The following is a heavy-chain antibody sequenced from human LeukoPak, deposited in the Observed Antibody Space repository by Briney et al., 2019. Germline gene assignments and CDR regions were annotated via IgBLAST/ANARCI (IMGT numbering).Heavy chain of an antibody. V-gene: IGHV4-59*01. CDR2: IYYSGST. J-gene: IGHJ3*02. CDR3: ARVDTASDAFDI. Sequence: SETLSLTCTVSGGSISSYYWSWIRQPPGKGLEWIGYIYYSGSTNYNPSLKSRVTISVDTSKNQFSLKLSPVTAADTAVYYCARVDTASDAFDIWGQGTMVTVSS. CDR1: GGSISSYY. D-gene: IGHD5-18*01.